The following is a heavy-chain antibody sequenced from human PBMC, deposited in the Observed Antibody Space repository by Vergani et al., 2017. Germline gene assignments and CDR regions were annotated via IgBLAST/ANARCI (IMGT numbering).Heavy chain of an antibody. CDR1: GITFSISW. CDR2: INPDGSES. CDR3: AKDSRYSRPWQELNWFDP. D-gene: IGHD4-11*01. Sequence: EAQLVESGGDLVQPGGSLRLSCAASGITFSISWMSWVRQAPGKGLEWVANINPDGSESYYVDAVKGRFTISRDNAKNSLYLQKNTLRAEDTATYICAKDSRYSRPWQELNWFDPWGQGTLVTVSS. V-gene: IGHV3-7*01. J-gene: IGHJ5*02.